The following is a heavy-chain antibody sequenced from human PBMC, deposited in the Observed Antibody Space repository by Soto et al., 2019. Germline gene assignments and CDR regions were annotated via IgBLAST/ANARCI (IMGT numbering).Heavy chain of an antibody. V-gene: IGHV1-69*13. Sequence: SVKVSCKASGGTFSSYAISWVRQAPGQGLEWMGGIIPIFGTANYAQKFQGRVTITADESTSTAYMELRSLRSDDTAVYYCASEVDCSSTSCYRRRFPHWGQGTLVTVSS. D-gene: IGHD2-2*01. CDR3: ASEVDCSSTSCYRRRFPH. J-gene: IGHJ1*01. CDR1: GGTFSSYA. CDR2: IIPIFGTA.